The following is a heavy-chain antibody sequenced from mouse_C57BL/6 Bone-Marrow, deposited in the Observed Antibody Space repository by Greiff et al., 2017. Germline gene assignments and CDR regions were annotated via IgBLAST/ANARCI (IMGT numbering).Heavy chain of an antibody. D-gene: IGHD2-2*01. CDR2: IYPGGGYT. CDR1: GYTFTNYW. CDR3: ARDWLFAY. Sequence: LVESGAELVRPGTSVKMSCKASGYTFTNYWIGWAKQRPGHGLEWIGDIYPGGGYTNSNEKFKGKATLTVDKPSSTAYMQLSSLTSEDSAVYYCARDWLFAYWGQGTLVTVSA. J-gene: IGHJ3*01. V-gene: IGHV1-63*01.